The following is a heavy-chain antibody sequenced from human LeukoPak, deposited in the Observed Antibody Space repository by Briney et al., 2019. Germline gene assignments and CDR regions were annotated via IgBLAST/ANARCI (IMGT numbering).Heavy chain of an antibody. J-gene: IGHJ3*02. D-gene: IGHD5-24*01. V-gene: IGHV4-59*08. CDR3: ASLEMATTVGAFDI. Sequence: TSETLSLTCTVSGGSISRDYWSWIRQPPGKGLEWIGYIYYSGSTNYNPSLKSRVTISVDTSKNQFSLKLSSVTAADTAVYYCASLEMATTVGAFDIWGQGTMVTVSS. CDR2: IYYSGST. CDR1: GGSISRDY.